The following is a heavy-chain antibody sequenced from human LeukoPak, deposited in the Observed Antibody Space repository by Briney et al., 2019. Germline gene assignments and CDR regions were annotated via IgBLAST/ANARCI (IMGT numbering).Heavy chain of an antibody. J-gene: IGHJ3*02. CDR1: GFAFTNYN. D-gene: IGHD2-8*02. V-gene: IGHV3-21*01. Sequence: GGSLRLSCAASGFAFTNYNMNWVRQAPGKGLEWLSSISGSSSYMYYADSVKGRFTISRDNAKNLLYVHMNSLRAEDTAVYYCARYPPGRGGLDIWGQGTMVTVSS. CDR3: ARYPPGRGGLDI. CDR2: ISGSSSYM.